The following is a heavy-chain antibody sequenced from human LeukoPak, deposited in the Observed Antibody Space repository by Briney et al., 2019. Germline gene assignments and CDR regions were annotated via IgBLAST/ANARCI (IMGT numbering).Heavy chain of an antibody. V-gene: IGHV3-23*01. J-gene: IGHJ4*02. CDR3: AKDPRAGSGWGSFDY. CDR1: GFTFRSYA. D-gene: IGHD6-19*01. Sequence: PGGSLRLSCAASGFTFRSYAMSWVHQAPGKGLEWVSGISGSGDSTYYADSVKGRFSISRDNSKNTLWLQMNSLKDEDTAVYYCAKDPRAGSGWGSFDYWGQGTLVTVSS. CDR2: ISGSGDST.